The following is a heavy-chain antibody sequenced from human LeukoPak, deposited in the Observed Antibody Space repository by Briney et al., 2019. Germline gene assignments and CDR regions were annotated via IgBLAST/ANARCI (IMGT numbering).Heavy chain of an antibody. CDR2: IYSGGST. J-gene: IGHJ4*02. CDR1: GFIFSHYA. Sequence: GGSLRLSCEVSGFIFSHYAMNWVRQTPGKGLEWVSVIYSGGSTYYADSVKGRFTISRDNSKNTLYLQMNSLRAEDTAVYYCAKTFSYGDYGSVFDYWGQGTLVTVSS. CDR3: AKTFSYGDYGSVFDY. D-gene: IGHD4-17*01. V-gene: IGHV3-23*03.